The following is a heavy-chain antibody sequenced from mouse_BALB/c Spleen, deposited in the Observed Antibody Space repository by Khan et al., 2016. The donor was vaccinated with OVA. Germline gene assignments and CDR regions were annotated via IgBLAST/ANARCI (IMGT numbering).Heavy chain of an antibody. V-gene: IGHV1-31*01. CDR3: TRHGSTSWFAY. D-gene: IGHD1-1*01. CDR1: GYSFTSYY. CDR2: IDPFNGGS. J-gene: IGHJ3*01. Sequence: VQLQQPGPELMKPGALVKISCKASGYSFTSYYIHWVKQSHGKTLEWIGYIDPFNGGSTYNQKFKGKATLTVDKSSSTAYMHLSSLTSEDSAVYYCTRHGSTSWFAYGGQGTLVTVSA.